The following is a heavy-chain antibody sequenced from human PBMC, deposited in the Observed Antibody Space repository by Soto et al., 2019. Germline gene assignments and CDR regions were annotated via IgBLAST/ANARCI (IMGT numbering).Heavy chain of an antibody. J-gene: IGHJ4*02. CDR2: INHSGST. V-gene: IGHV4-34*01. CDR3: ARCPIVVVFDY. CDR1: GGSFSGYY. D-gene: IGHD3-22*01. Sequence: SETLSLTCAVYGGSFSGYYWSWIRQPPGKGLEWIGEINHSGSTNYNPSLKSRVTISVDTSKNQFSLKLSSVTAADTAVYYCARCPIVVVFDYWGQGTLVTVSS.